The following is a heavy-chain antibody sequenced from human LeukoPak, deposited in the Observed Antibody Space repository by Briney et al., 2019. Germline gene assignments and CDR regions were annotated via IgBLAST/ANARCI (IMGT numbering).Heavy chain of an antibody. CDR2: ISYDGSNK. J-gene: IGHJ4*02. CDR1: GFAFSSYG. CDR3: ARGLPGPDY. D-gene: IGHD5/OR15-5a*01. Sequence: GGSLRLSCAASGFAFSSYGMHWVRQAPGKGLEWVAVISYDGSNKYYADSVKGRFTISRDNSKNTLYLQMNSLRAEDTAVYYCARGLPGPDYWGQGTLVTVSS. V-gene: IGHV3-30*03.